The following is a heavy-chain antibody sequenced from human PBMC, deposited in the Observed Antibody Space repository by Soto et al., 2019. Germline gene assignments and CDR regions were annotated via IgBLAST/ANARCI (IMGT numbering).Heavy chain of an antibody. V-gene: IGHV3-30*18. Sequence: QVQLVESGGGVVQPGRSLRLSCAASGFSFSTYGMHWVRQAPGKGLEWVALISRDGSGQDYGDSMKGRVTISSDNSKNTLLLQMSSLIPDDTAVYYCVKDGYHAGFHFWGQGTMVIVSS. CDR3: VKDGYHAGFHF. J-gene: IGHJ3*01. CDR2: ISRDGSGQ. CDR1: GFSFSTYG. D-gene: IGHD2-2*01.